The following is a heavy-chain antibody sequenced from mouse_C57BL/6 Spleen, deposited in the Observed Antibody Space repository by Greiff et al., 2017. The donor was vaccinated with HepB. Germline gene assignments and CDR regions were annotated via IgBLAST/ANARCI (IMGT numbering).Heavy chain of an antibody. D-gene: IGHD2-4*01. J-gene: IGHJ3*01. CDR2: IDPSDSYT. CDR3: ARSYEYDRAWFAY. CDR1: GYTFTSYW. Sequence: VQLQQPGAELVMPGASVKLSCKASGYTFTSYWMHWVKQRPGQGLEWIGEIDPSDSYTNYNQKFKGKSTLTVDKSSSTAYMQLSSLTSEDSAVYYCARSYEYDRAWFAYWGQGTLVTVSA. V-gene: IGHV1-69*01.